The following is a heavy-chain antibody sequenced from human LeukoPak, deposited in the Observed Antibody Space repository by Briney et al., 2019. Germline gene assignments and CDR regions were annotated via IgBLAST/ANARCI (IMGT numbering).Heavy chain of an antibody. CDR2: ISSSGSTI. V-gene: IGHV3-48*03. Sequence: GGSLRLSCAASGFTFSSYEMNWVRQAPGKGLEWVSYISSSGSTIYYADSVKGRFTISRDNAQNSLYLRMNSLRVEDTAVYYCAREANLAYWGQGTLVTVSS. CDR3: AREANLAY. CDR1: GFTFSSYE. J-gene: IGHJ4*02.